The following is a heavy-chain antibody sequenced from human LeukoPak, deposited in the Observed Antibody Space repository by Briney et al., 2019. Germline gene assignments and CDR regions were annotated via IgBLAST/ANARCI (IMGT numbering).Heavy chain of an antibody. J-gene: IGHJ6*03. D-gene: IGHD2-2*01. CDR2: LSASGGST. Sequence: GGSLRLSCVASGFTFSDYDMSWVRQAPGKGLEWVAALSASGGSTYYADSVQGRFTLSRDNSKNTLFLQMNSLRVEDTAVYYCAKDGHDVVPAAPYFYYYMDVWGKGTTVTVSS. V-gene: IGHV3-23*01. CDR3: AKDGHDVVPAAPYFYYYMDV. CDR1: GFTFSDYD.